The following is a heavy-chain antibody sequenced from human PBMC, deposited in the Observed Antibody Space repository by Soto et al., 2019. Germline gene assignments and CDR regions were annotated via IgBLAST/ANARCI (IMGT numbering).Heavy chain of an antibody. CDR3: ARGGGNDPFEY. V-gene: IGHV4-30-2*06. CDR2: ITHLENT. D-gene: IGHD5-12*01. J-gene: IGHJ4*02. CDR1: GASITNGGYS. Sequence: QLRLQESGSGVVKTSESLSLTCTVFGASITNGGYSWSWIRQSPGRGLEWIGHITHLENTYFNPSFKSRLSMSIDRTKNQFSLKVTSMTAADKGRYFCARGGGNDPFEYWGQGILVIVSS.